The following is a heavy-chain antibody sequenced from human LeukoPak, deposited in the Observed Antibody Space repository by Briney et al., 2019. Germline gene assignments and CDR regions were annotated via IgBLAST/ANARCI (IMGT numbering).Heavy chain of an antibody. J-gene: IGHJ6*03. CDR1: GGSISSYY. Sequence: SETLSLTCTASGGSISSYYWSWIRQPPGKGLEWVGYIYYSGSTNYNPSLKSRVTISVDTSKNQFSLKLSSVTAADTAVYYCARGRRIVVVLGATRAHRDYYMDVWGKGTTVTVSS. D-gene: IGHD2-15*01. CDR3: ARGRRIVVVLGATRAHRDYYMDV. V-gene: IGHV4-59*12. CDR2: IYYSGST.